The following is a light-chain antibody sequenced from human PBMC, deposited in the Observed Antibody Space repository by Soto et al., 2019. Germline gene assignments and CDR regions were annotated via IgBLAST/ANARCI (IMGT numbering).Light chain of an antibody. J-gene: IGLJ2*01. V-gene: IGLV2-14*01. CDR1: SSDVGSYNY. CDR2: EVS. Sequence: QSALTQPASVSGSPGQSITISCTGTSSDVGSYNYVSWYQQHPGKAPKLMIFEVSNRPSGVSHRFSGSKSGNTASLTISGLLAEDEADYYCCSYTTSSTLVFGGGTKLTVL. CDR3: CSYTTSSTLV.